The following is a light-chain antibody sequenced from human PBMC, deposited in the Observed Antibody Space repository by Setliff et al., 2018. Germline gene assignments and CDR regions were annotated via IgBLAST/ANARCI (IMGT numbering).Light chain of an antibody. CDR1: SSDVGSYDR. J-gene: IGLJ1*01. Sequence: QSALAQPASVSGAPGQSITISCSGTSSDVGSYDRVSWYQQHPGKAPKRILYAVSDRPSGVSNRFSGSKSGNTASLTIPGLQTEDEADYYCNAYTSGSTYVFGAGTQVIVL. CDR2: AVS. V-gene: IGLV2-14*03. CDR3: NAYTSGSTYV.